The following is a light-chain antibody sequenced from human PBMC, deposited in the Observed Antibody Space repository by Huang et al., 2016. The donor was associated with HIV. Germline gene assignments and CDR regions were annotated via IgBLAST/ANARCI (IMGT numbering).Light chain of an antibody. CDR2: GAY. Sequence: EIVLTQSPGTLSLSPGERATLSCWASQSVNTNYLAWYQQKPGQAPRLFLYGAYNRATGIPDRFSGSGSGTDFTLTISRLEPEDFAVYYCHQYGSSPGTFGGGTKVEIK. V-gene: IGKV3-20*01. J-gene: IGKJ4*01. CDR1: QSVNTNY. CDR3: HQYGSSPGT.